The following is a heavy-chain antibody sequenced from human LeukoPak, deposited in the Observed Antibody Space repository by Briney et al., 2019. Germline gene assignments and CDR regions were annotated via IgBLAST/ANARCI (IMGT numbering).Heavy chain of an antibody. CDR2: IYYIGTP. Sequence: PSETLSLTCTVSGGYISSSSYYWGWIRQPPGKGLEWIGSIYYIGTPYYNPLLKSRFPISVDTSKNQFSLNLSSVTAAHTAVYYCARFSGDSGSNDAFDILGQGTMVTVSS. J-gene: IGHJ3*02. V-gene: IGHV4-39*01. CDR1: GGYISSSSYY. D-gene: IGHD5-12*01. CDR3: ARFSGDSGSNDAFDI.